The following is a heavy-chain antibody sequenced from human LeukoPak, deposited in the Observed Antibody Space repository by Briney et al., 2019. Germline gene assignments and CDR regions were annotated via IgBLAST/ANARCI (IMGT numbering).Heavy chain of an antibody. CDR1: GFTVSSNY. CDR3: AKDVDTAMAGPFDY. Sequence: PGGSLRLSCAASGFTVSSNYMSWVRQAPGKGLEWVSVIYSGGSTYYADSVKGRFTISRDNSKNTLYLQMNSLRAEDTAVYYCAKDVDTAMAGPFDYWGQGTLVTVSS. CDR2: IYSGGST. V-gene: IGHV3-53*05. J-gene: IGHJ4*02. D-gene: IGHD5-18*01.